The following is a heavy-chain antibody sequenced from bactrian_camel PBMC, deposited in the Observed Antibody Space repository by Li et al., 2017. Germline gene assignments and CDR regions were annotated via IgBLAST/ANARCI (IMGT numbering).Heavy chain of an antibody. CDR2: FYSGGGGP. Sequence: HVQLVESGGGSAQAGGSLRLSCTGSRFSIDDYDVGWYRQAPGKEREWVSVFYSGGGGPYYADSVKGRFTISRDNAKNTLYLQMNSLKSEDTALYYCATALSCSGYYCYRGDFNYWGQGTQVTVS. D-gene: IGHD2*01. CDR3: ATALSCSGYYCYRGDFNY. V-gene: IGHV3S54*01. J-gene: IGHJ4*01. CDR1: RFSIDDYD.